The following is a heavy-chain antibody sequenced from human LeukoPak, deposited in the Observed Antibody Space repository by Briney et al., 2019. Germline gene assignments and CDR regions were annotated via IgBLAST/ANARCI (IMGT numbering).Heavy chain of an antibody. J-gene: IGHJ4*02. CDR1: VFTFSDYH. CDR3: ARRTYSNYFFDY. D-gene: IGHD4-11*01. Sequence: GGSPRLSCATSVFTFSDYHMSWIRHAPREGVGRVSDISESGDTKFYTDSVKGRFTISRDNGKKSMYLQMNSLRAEDTAVYYCARRTYSNYFFDYWGQGTLVTVSS. V-gene: IGHV3-11*01. CDR2: ISESGDTK.